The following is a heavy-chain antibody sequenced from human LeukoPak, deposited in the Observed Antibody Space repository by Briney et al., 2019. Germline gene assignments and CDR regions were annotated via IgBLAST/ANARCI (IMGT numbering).Heavy chain of an antibody. Sequence: PGGSLRLSCAASGFIFSDHYMSWIRQAPGKGLEWVSSIDSSGLSTFCVASLRGRFTISRDNAKNSLYLQMNSLRAEDTAVYHCVRGDRRDFWGQGTLVTVSS. CDR2: IDSSGLST. CDR1: GFIFSDHY. V-gene: IGHV3-11*04. CDR3: VRGDRRDF. D-gene: IGHD3-16*01. J-gene: IGHJ4*02.